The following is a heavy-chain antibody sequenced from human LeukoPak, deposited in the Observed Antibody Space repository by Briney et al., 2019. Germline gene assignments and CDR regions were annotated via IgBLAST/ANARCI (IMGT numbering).Heavy chain of an antibody. CDR2: ISYDGSNK. Sequence: GSLRLSCAASGFTFSSYAMHWVRQAPGKGLEWVAVISYDGSNKYYADSVKGRFTISRDDSKNTLYLQMNSLRAEDTAVYYCAGDPTWIPLGVYFDYWGQGTLVTVSS. J-gene: IGHJ4*02. V-gene: IGHV3-30-3*01. D-gene: IGHD5-18*01. CDR1: GFTFSSYA. CDR3: AGDPTWIPLGVYFDY.